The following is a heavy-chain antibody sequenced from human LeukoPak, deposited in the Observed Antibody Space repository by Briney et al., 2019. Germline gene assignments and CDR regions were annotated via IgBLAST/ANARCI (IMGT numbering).Heavy chain of an antibody. D-gene: IGHD2-15*01. CDR3: ARRSLYCSGGSCLQPYDY. Sequence: PSETLSLTCTVSGGSISSSSYYWGWIRQPPGKGLEWIGSTHYSGSTYYNPSLKSRVTISVDTSKNQFSLKLSSVTAADTAVYCCARRSLYCSGGSCLQPYDYWGQGTLVTVSS. V-gene: IGHV4-39*01. J-gene: IGHJ4*02. CDR1: GGSISSSSYY. CDR2: THYSGST.